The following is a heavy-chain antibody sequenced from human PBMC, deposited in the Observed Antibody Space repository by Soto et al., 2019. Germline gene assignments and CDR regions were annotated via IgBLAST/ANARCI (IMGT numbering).Heavy chain of an antibody. CDR1: GFSVNSKY. D-gene: IGHD2-15*01. V-gene: IGHV3-66*01. Sequence: EVQLVESGGDLVQPGGSLRLSCAASGFSVNSKYMSWVRQAPGKGLEWVSLIQSGGSTYYAGSVNGRSPICRDSSENTLFLEMNRLRVEDTAVYYCTRDYVHCNGVRCYRVPRDVWGKWTTVTVSA. J-gene: IGHJ6*04. CDR2: IQSGGST. CDR3: TRDYVHCNGVRCYRVPRDV.